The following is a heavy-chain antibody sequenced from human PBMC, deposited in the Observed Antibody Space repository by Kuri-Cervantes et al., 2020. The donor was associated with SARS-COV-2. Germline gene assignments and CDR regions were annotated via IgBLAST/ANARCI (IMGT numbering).Heavy chain of an antibody. D-gene: IGHD2-15*01. Sequence: LSCTVSGGSISDYYWSWIRQPPGKGLEWIGDIYYTGSTNYNPSLKSRVTISVDTSKNQFSLKLSSVTAADTAVYYCARDLPGYCSGGSCGGQFGYWGQGTLVTVSS. CDR3: ARDLPGYCSGGSCGGQFGY. CDR1: GGSISDYY. CDR2: IYYTGST. V-gene: IGHV4-59*01. J-gene: IGHJ4*02.